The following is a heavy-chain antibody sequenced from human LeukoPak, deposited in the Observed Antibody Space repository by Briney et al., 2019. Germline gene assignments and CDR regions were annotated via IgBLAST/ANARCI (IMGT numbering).Heavy chain of an antibody. J-gene: IGHJ4*02. CDR1: GFIFSDYW. D-gene: IGHD3-16*01. CDR3: ARGGRYAYFLDY. V-gene: IGHV3-74*01. CDR2: IKSDGSST. Sequence: HPGGSLRLSCAASGFIFSDYWMHWVRQGPGKGLVWVSRIKSDGSSTSYAESVKGRFTISRDNAKNTVYVHMNSLRDEDTAVYYCARGGRYAYFLDYWGQGTLVTVSS.